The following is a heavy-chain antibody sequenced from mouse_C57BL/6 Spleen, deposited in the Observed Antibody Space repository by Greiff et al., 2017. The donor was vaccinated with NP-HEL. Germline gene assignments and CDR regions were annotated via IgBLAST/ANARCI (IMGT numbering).Heavy chain of an antibody. J-gene: IGHJ2*01. Sequence: EVHLVESGEGLVKPGGSLKLSCAASGFTFSSYAMSWVRQTPEKRLEWVAYISSGGDYIYYADTVKGRFTISRDNARNTLYLQMSSLKSEDTAMYYCTRDALTGTLYFDYWGQGTTLTVSS. D-gene: IGHD4-1*01. CDR3: TRDALTGTLYFDY. CDR1: GFTFSSYA. CDR2: ISSGGDYI. V-gene: IGHV5-9-1*02.